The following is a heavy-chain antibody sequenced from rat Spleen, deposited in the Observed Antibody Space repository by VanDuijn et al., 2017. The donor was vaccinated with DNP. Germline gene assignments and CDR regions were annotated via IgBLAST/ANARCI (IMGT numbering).Heavy chain of an antibody. Sequence: EVHLMESGGGLVQPGRSLKLSCAASGFTFSNYDMAWVRQAPSKGLEWVASVNTGGGITYYGDSVKGRFTISRDNVKSTLNLQMDSLRSEDTATYYCARDNYGTSGAMDAWGQGTSVSVSS. J-gene: IGHJ4*01. CDR2: VNTGGGIT. D-gene: IGHD1-11*01. CDR1: GFTFSNYD. CDR3: ARDNYGTSGAMDA. V-gene: IGHV5-25*01.